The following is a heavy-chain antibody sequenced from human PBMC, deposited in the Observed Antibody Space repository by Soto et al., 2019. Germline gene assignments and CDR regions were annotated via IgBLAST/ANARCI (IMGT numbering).Heavy chain of an antibody. J-gene: IGHJ5*02. CDR3: ARERPDGSRLDP. Sequence: SETLSLTCTVSGGSISSGDYYWSWIRQPPGKGLEWIGYTYYSGSTYYNQSLKNRVTISVDTSKNQFSLKLSSVTAADTAVYYCARERPDGSRLDPWGQGTRVTVS. CDR1: GGSISSGDYY. CDR2: TYYSGST. V-gene: IGHV4-30-4*01. D-gene: IGHD6-13*01.